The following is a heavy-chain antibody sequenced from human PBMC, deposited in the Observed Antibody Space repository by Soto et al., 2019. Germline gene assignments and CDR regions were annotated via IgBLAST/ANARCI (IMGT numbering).Heavy chain of an antibody. D-gene: IGHD3-9*01. Sequence: ALETLSLTCRVSGESICRWSQYYDWIRQPPGKGLEWIGYVYYSGSTSYNPSLKRRVTFSADSSRGQFSLRLNSVTAADTAVYYCARTVLGPDLLADSFVDYYYYMDVWGQGTTVTVS. CDR3: ARTVLGPDLLADSFVDYYYYMDV. CDR2: VYYSGST. CDR1: GESICRWSQY. V-gene: IGHV4-39*07. J-gene: IGHJ6*03.